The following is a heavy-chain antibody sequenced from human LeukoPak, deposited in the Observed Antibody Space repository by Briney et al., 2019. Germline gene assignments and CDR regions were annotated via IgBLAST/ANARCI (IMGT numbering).Heavy chain of an antibody. J-gene: IGHJ4*02. Sequence: SETLSLTCTVSGGSISSSSYYWGWIREPPGKGLEWIGSIYYSRSTYYNPSLKSRVTISVDTSKNQFSLKLSSVTAADTAVHYCARQSNDFWSGYYKYYFDYWGQGTLVTLSS. CDR2: IYYSRST. CDR1: GGSISSSSYY. D-gene: IGHD3-3*01. V-gene: IGHV4-39*01. CDR3: ARQSNDFWSGYYKYYFDY.